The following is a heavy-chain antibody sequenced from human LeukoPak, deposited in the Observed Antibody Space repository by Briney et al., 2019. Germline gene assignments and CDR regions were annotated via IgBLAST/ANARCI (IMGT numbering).Heavy chain of an antibody. CDR2: IRSKAYGGTT. D-gene: IGHD2-8*01. Sequence: PGRSLRLSCTASGFTFGDYAMRWVRQARGKGREGGGFIRSKAYGGTTEYAASVKGRFTISRDDSKSIAYLQMNSLKTEDTAVYYCTIEDCTNGVCYTLFDYWGQGTLVTVS. V-gene: IGHV3-49*04. CDR3: TIEDCTNGVCYTLFDY. CDR1: GFTFGDYA. J-gene: IGHJ4*02.